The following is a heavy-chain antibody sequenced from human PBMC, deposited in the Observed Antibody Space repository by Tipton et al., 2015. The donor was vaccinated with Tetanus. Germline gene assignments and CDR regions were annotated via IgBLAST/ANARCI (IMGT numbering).Heavy chain of an antibody. D-gene: IGHD4-17*01. V-gene: IGHV1-2*02. CDR3: ARAASGTHTETGRDDY. CDR2: ISAKTGAT. CDR1: GYTFTDYY. J-gene: IGHJ4*02. Sequence: QLVQSGAEVKKPGASVKVSCKASGYTFTDYYMHWVRQAPGQGLEWMGWISAKTGATYYAQKVQGRVTMTTDTSTNTAYMELKSLISDDTAIYYCARAASGTHTETGRDDYWGQGTLVTVSS.